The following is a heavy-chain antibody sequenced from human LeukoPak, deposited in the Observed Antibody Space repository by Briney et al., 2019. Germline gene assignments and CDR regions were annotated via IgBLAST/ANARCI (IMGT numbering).Heavy chain of an antibody. CDR1: GGSFTGYY. D-gene: IGHD3-10*01. Sequence: PATLSLSCKVYGGSFTGYYWSWMRQPPGQGLEWIGIINHSGSTTYNPSLKSRVTISVDTSKNQFSRKLSSVTAADTAVYYCASRGFPLALDYWGQGTLVTVSS. V-gene: IGHV4-34*01. CDR2: INHSGST. CDR3: ASRGFPLALDY. J-gene: IGHJ4*02.